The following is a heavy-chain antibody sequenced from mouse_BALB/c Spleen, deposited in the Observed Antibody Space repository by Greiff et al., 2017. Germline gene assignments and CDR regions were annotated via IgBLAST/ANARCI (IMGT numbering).Heavy chain of an antibody. CDR1: GFTFSDYY. Sequence: EVKLVESGGGLVKPGGSLKLSCAASGFTFSDYYMYWVRQTPEKRLELVATISDGGSYTYYPDSVKGRFTISRDNAKNNLYLQMSSLKSEDTAMYYCARGRRGDYFDYWGQGTTLTVSS. V-gene: IGHV5-4*02. CDR3: ARGRRGDYFDY. J-gene: IGHJ2*01. CDR2: ISDGGSYT.